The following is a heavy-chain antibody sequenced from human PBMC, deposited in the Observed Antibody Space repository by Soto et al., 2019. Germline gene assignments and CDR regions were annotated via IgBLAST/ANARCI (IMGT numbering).Heavy chain of an antibody. J-gene: IGHJ4*02. Sequence: VGSLRLSCAASGFTFTNYAMHWVRQAPGKGLEWVSAISGSDDSTYYADSVKGRFTISRDNSKNTLYLQMNSLRAEDTAVYYCAKSPTGGSCYSSSSHWGQGTLVTVSS. CDR3: AKSPTGGSCYSSSSH. V-gene: IGHV3-23*01. D-gene: IGHD2-15*01. CDR2: ISGSDDST. CDR1: GFTFTNYA.